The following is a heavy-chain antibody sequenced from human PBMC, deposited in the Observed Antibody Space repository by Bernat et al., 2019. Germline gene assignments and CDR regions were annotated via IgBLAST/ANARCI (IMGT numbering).Heavy chain of an antibody. CDR2: IKSKTDGGTT. V-gene: IGHV3-15*01. CDR1: GFTFSNAW. J-gene: IGHJ4*02. D-gene: IGHD3-10*01. Sequence: EVQLVESGGGLVKPGGSLRLSCAASGFTFSNAWMSWVRQAPGKGLEWVGRIKSKTDGGTTNYAAPVKGRFTSTREDSKNTLYLQMNSLKTEDTAVYYCTTDPLSGGVITGWGQGTLVTVSS. CDR3: TTDPLSGGVITG.